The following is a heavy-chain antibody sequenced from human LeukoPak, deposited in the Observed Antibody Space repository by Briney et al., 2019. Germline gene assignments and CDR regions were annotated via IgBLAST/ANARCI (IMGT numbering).Heavy chain of an antibody. D-gene: IGHD2-15*01. CDR1: GFTFSGSV. CDR3: SVNYCSGGSCYML. Sequence: GGSLRLSCAASGFTFSGSVMHWVRQASGKGLEWVGRIRSKANSYATAYAASVKGRFTISRDDSKNTAYLQMNSLKTEDTAVYCCSVNYCSGGSCYMLWGQGTLVTVSS. CDR2: IRSKANSYAT. V-gene: IGHV3-73*01. J-gene: IGHJ4*02.